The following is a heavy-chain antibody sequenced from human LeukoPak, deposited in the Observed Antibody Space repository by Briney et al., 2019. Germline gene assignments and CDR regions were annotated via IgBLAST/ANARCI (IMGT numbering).Heavy chain of an antibody. J-gene: IGHJ3*02. CDR1: GGSISSSSYY. D-gene: IGHD1-26*01. Sequence: PSETLSLTCTVSGGSISSSSYYWSWIRQPAGKGLEWIGRIYTSGSTNYNPSLKSRVTISVDTSKNQFSLKLSSVTAADTAVYYCARGKWGPLGRPFDAFDIWGQGTMVTVSS. V-gene: IGHV4-61*02. CDR2: IYTSGST. CDR3: ARGKWGPLGRPFDAFDI.